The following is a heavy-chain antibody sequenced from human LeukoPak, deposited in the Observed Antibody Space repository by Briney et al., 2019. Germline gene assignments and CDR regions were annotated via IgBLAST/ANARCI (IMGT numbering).Heavy chain of an antibody. V-gene: IGHV7-4-1*02. Sequence: GASVKVSCKASGYTFTSYAMNWVRQAPGQGLEWMGWINTNTGNPTYAQGFTGRFVFSLDTSVSTAYLQISSLKAEDTAVYYCARDRSPETYYDFWSGYYTGGYYGMDVWGQGTTVTVSS. D-gene: IGHD3-3*01. CDR2: INTNTGNP. CDR3: ARDRSPETYYDFWSGYYTGGYYGMDV. CDR1: GYTFTSYA. J-gene: IGHJ6*02.